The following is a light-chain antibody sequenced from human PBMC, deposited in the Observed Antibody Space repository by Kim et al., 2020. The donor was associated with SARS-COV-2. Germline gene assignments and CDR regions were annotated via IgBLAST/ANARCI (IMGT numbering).Light chain of an antibody. CDR1: QNIGSD. J-gene: IGKJ5*01. CDR2: GAS. V-gene: IGKV1-17*01. CDR3: QQHYSTPRT. Sequence: ASVGDRVTITCRASQNIGSDLGWYQQNPGRAPKLLIYGASNLQSGVPSRFSGSGSGTEFTLTINSLQPEDFATYYCQQHYSTPRTFGQGTRLEIK.